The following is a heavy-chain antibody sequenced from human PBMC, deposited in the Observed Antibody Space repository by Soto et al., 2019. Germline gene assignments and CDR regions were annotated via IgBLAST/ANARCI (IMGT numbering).Heavy chain of an antibody. CDR3: ARPYSSSLENSYYYAVDV. CDR1: GGTFNSHA. Sequence: QVQLVQSGAEVKKPGSSVKVSCEASGGTFNSHAISWVRQAPGQGLEWMGGIIPIFRTTNYAQKFQGRLTITADESARTASMELSGLRSDDTAVYSCARPYSSSLENSYYYAVDVWGQGTTVTVSS. V-gene: IGHV1-69*12. D-gene: IGHD6-13*01. J-gene: IGHJ6*02. CDR2: IIPIFRTT.